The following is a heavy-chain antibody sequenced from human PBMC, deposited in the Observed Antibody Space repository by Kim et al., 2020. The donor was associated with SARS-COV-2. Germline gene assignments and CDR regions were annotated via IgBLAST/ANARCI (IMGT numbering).Heavy chain of an antibody. Sequence: GGSLRLSCAASGFTFSSYEMNWVRQAPGKGLEWVSYISSSGSTIYYADSVKGRFTISRDNAKNSLYLQMNSLRVEDTAVYYCATFSGYYYGRWFDPWGQGTLVTVSS. V-gene: IGHV3-48*03. CDR1: GFTFSSYE. J-gene: IGHJ5*02. CDR3: ATFSGYYYGRWFDP. D-gene: IGHD3-22*01. CDR2: ISSSGSTI.